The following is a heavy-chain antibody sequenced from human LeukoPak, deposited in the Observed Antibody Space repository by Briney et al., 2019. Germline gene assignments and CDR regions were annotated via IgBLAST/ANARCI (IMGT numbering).Heavy chain of an antibody. CDR2: IYYSGST. Sequence: SETLSLTCTVSGGSISSYYWSWIRQPPGKGLEWIGYIYYSGSTNYNPSLKSRVTISVDTSKNQFSLKLSSVTAADTAVYYCARVRVLNRAHGTYYFDYWGQGTLVTVSS. CDR3: ARVRVLNRAHGTYYFDY. D-gene: IGHD1-14*01. V-gene: IGHV4-59*12. J-gene: IGHJ4*02. CDR1: GGSISSYY.